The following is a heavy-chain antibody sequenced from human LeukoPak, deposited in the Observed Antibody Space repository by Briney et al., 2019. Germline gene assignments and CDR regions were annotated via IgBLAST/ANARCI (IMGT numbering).Heavy chain of an antibody. V-gene: IGHV1-46*01. CDR3: ARDLSGVTGYTYGRGIDY. CDR1: GYTFTSYY. Sequence: ASVRVSCKASGYTFTSYYMHWVRQAPGQGLEWMGIINPSGGSTIYAQKFQGRVTMTRDMSTSTVYMELSSLRAEDTAVYYCARDLSGVTGYTYGRGIDYWGQGTLVTVSS. J-gene: IGHJ4*02. CDR2: INPSGGST. D-gene: IGHD5-18*01.